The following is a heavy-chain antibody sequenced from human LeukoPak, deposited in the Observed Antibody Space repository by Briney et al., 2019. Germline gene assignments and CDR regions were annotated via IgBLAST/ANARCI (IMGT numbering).Heavy chain of an antibody. Sequence: GGSLRLSCAASGLTFSSSDMHWVRQAPGKGLEWVAVISYDATNKYYADSVKGRFTLSRDNSKNTLYLQTNTLRDEDTAVYYCAKASSNYFYYFEYWGQGTLVTVSS. V-gene: IGHV3-30*18. D-gene: IGHD2/OR15-2a*01. J-gene: IGHJ4*02. CDR3: AKASSNYFYYFEY. CDR1: GLTFSSSD. CDR2: ISYDATNK.